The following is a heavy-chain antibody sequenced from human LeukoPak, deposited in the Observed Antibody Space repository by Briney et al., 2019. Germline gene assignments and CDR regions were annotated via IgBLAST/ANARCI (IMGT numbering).Heavy chain of an antibody. Sequence: LSLTCAVYGGSFSGYYWSWIRQAPGKGLEWVAVISYDGSNKYYADSVKGRFTISRDNSKNTLYLQMNSLRAEDTAVYYCAKVISSGSVGYYYGMDVWGQGTTVTVSS. CDR3: AKVISSGSVGYYYGMDV. CDR2: ISYDGSNK. V-gene: IGHV3-30*18. D-gene: IGHD6-19*01. J-gene: IGHJ6*02. CDR1: GGSFSGYY.